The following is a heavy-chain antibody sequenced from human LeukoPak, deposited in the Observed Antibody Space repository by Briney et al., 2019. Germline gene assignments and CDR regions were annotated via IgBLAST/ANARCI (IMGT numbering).Heavy chain of an antibody. Sequence: ASVKVSCKASGYTFTNFDINWVRQATGQGLEWMGWMNPNTGNAGYAQKFQDRVTITWDASISTAYMDLSSLRSEDTAVYYCARDNKVNYYGSGSSVATAGYWGQGTLVTVSS. CDR3: ARDNKVNYYGSGSSVATAGY. J-gene: IGHJ4*02. CDR2: MNPNTGNA. CDR1: GYTFTNFD. D-gene: IGHD3-10*01. V-gene: IGHV1-8*01.